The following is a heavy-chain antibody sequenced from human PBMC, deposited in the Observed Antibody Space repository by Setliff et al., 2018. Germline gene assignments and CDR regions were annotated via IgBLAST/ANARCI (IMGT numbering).Heavy chain of an antibody. J-gene: IGHJ5*01. D-gene: IGHD6-13*01. V-gene: IGHV1-69*13. Sequence: SVKVSCKNSGGSFSSFLVAWVRQAPGQGLEWMGGIIPLFGTTKYAQKFQDRLTMTADESTTTAYMELASLRSEDTAVYFCARALGGISAAGNNWLDSWGQGTLVTVS. CDR1: GGSFSSFL. CDR3: ARALGGISAAGNNWLDS. CDR2: IIPLFGTT.